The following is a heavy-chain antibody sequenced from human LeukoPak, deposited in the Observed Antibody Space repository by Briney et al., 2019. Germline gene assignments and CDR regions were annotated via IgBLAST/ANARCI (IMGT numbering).Heavy chain of an antibody. CDR1: GFTFSSYS. Sequence: PGGSLRLSCAASGFTFSSYSMNSVRQAPGKGLGWVSYISSSSSTIYYADSVKGRFTISRDNAKNSLYLQMNSLRAEDTAVYYCARFEYYYGSGSHDYWGQGTLVTVSS. V-gene: IGHV3-48*01. CDR3: ARFEYYYGSGSHDY. J-gene: IGHJ4*02. CDR2: ISSSSSTI. D-gene: IGHD3-10*01.